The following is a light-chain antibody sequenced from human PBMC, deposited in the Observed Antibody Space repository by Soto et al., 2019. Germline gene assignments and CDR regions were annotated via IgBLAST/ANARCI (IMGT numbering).Light chain of an antibody. Sequence: EVVLTQSPATLSLSPGERATLSCRASQSVSSYLAWYQQKPGQAPRLLIYDAFNRSTGIPARFSGSGSGTDFTLTISSLEPEDLAVYYCQQRSNWPVTFGQVTRLEIK. CDR3: QQRSNWPVT. V-gene: IGKV3-11*01. CDR2: DAF. CDR1: QSVSSY. J-gene: IGKJ5*01.